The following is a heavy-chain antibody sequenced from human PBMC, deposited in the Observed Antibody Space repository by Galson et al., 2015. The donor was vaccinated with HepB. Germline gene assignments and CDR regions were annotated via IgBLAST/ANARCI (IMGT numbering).Heavy chain of an antibody. D-gene: IGHD6-19*01. CDR3: ATIYSTAWDASDAFDV. V-gene: IGHV6-1*01. Sequence: CAISGDSVSSNSAAWNWIRQSPSRGLEWLGRTHYRSKWYNDYAVSVKSRITINPDTSKNQFSLQLNSVTPEDTAVYYCATIYSTAWDASDAFDVWGQGTVVTVSS. CDR1: GDSVSSNSAA. J-gene: IGHJ3*01. CDR2: THYRSKWYN.